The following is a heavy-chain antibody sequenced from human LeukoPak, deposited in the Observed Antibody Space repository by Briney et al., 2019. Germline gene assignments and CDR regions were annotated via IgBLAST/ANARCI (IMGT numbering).Heavy chain of an antibody. CDR3: ASTLRIPSMLSGYMDV. Sequence: SETLSLTCTVSGGSLSSYCWSWIRQPAGKGLEWIGRIYTSGSTNYDPSLKSRVTMSVDTAKNQFSLKLSSVTAADTAVYYCASTLRIPSMLSGYMDVWGKGTTVTVSS. V-gene: IGHV4-4*07. CDR2: IYTSGST. D-gene: IGHD3-10*02. CDR1: GGSLSSYC. J-gene: IGHJ6*03.